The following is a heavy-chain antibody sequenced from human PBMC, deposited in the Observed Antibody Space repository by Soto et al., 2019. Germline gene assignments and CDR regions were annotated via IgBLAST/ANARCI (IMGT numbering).Heavy chain of an antibody. V-gene: IGHV3-30*18. D-gene: IGHD6-13*01. CDR1: GFTFSSYG. J-gene: IGHJ4*02. CDR3: ANVQQLSRAAVDY. Sequence: QAGGSLRLSCAASGFTFSSYGMHWVRQAPGKGLEWVAVISYDGSNKYYADSVKGRFTISRDNSKNTLYLQMNSLRAEDTAVYYCANVQQLSRAAVDYWGQGTLVTVSS. CDR2: ISYDGSNK.